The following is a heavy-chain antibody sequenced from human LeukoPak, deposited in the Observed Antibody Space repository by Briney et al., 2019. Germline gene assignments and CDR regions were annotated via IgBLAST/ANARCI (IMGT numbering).Heavy chain of an antibody. D-gene: IGHD3-10*01. Sequence: GGSLRLSCAASGFTFSSYAIHWVRQAPGKGLEWVAVISFDGTDAFYADSVKGRFTISRDNSKNTLYLQMNSLRADDTAVYYCARDPEWFGELYDAFDIWGQGTMVTVSS. CDR1: GFTFSSYA. CDR2: ISFDGTDA. V-gene: IGHV3-30*04. J-gene: IGHJ3*02. CDR3: ARDPEWFGELYDAFDI.